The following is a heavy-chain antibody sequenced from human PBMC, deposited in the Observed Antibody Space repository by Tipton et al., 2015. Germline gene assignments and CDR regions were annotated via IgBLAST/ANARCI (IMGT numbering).Heavy chain of an antibody. Sequence: TLSLTCSVSSDSISKYYWSWIRQPPGKELEWIGYIQYSGSTNYNPSLKSRVTITVDTSKNQFSLKMTSLTAADTAVYYCACQDYDSLTRDYQTVDYWGQGTLVTVSS. J-gene: IGHJ4*02. CDR2: IQYSGST. D-gene: IGHD3-9*01. CDR3: ACQDYDSLTRDYQTVDY. CDR1: SDSISKYY. V-gene: IGHV4-59*08.